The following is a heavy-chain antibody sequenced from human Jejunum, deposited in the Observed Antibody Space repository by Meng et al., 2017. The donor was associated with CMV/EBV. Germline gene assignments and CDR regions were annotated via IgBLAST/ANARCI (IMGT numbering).Heavy chain of an antibody. D-gene: IGHD2-2*01. V-gene: IGHV4-34*01. CDR1: FSGYY. CDR2: IGHSGST. Sequence: FSGYYWTWIRPPPGKGLWWIGEIGHSGSTTYNPSLKSRVTISVDTSKYQVSLKLTSVTAADTAVYYCARGIKGYCSRTTCYGNWYFDLWGRGTLVTVSS. CDR3: ARGIKGYCSRTTCYGNWYFDL. J-gene: IGHJ2*01.